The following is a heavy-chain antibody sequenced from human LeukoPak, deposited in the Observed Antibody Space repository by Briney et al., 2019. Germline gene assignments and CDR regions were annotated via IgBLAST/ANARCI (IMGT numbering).Heavy chain of an antibody. D-gene: IGHD3-3*01. J-gene: IGHJ4*02. V-gene: IGHV3-74*01. Sequence: AGGSLRLSCAASGFTFSSYWMHWVRQAPGKGLVWVSRINSDGSSTSYADSVKGRFTISSDNAKNTLYLQMNSLRAEDTAVYYCAREQANSYYDFWSGQNSLLDYWGQGTLVTVSS. CDR1: GFTFSSYW. CDR2: INSDGSST. CDR3: AREQANSYYDFWSGQNSLLDY.